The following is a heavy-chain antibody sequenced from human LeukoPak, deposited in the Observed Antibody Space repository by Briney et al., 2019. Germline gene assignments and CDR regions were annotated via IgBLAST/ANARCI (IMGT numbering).Heavy chain of an antibody. Sequence: PGGSLRLSCAASGFTFSSYAMHWVRQAPGKGLEYVSAISSNGGSTYYANSVKGRFIISRDNSKNTLYLQMGSLRAEDMAVYYCARDAATFGGVIEYWGQGTLVTVSS. V-gene: IGHV3-64*01. CDR1: GFTFSSYA. CDR3: ARDAATFGGVIEY. J-gene: IGHJ4*02. CDR2: ISSNGGST. D-gene: IGHD3-16*02.